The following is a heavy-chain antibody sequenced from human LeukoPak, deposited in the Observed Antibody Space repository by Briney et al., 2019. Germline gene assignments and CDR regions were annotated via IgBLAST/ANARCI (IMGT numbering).Heavy chain of an antibody. J-gene: IGHJ4*02. D-gene: IGHD3-16*01. V-gene: IGHV1-2*04. CDR2: INPNSGGT. Sequence: GASVKVSCKASGYTFTGYYMHWVRQAPGQGLEWMGWINPNSGGTNYAQKFQGWVTMTRDTSISTAYMELSRLRSDDTAVYYCARGDRPPGATYHFDYWGQGTLVTVSS. CDR1: GYTFTGYY. CDR3: ARGDRPPGATYHFDY.